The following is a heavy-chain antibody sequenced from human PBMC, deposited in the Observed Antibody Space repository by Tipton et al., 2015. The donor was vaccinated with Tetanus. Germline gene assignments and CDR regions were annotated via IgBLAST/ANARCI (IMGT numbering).Heavy chain of an antibody. Sequence: TLSLTCTVSGGSISSGGFYWSWIRQHPGKGLEWIGYIYYNGRSFYNPSLRSRVTISADTSQNHFALQLNSVTAADTAVYYCARGGGPRYCSTTTCYEVDYWGQGTLVTVSS. CDR3: ARGGGPRYCSTTTCYEVDY. J-gene: IGHJ4*02. CDR1: GGSISSGGFY. V-gene: IGHV4-31*03. D-gene: IGHD2-2*01. CDR2: IYYNGRS.